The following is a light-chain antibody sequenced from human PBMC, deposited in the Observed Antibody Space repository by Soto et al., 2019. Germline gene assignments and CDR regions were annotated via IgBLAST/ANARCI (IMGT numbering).Light chain of an antibody. CDR3: QKYNSAPLT. J-gene: IGKJ4*01. CDR2: AAS. V-gene: IGKV1-27*01. CDR1: QGIGIY. Sequence: DIQMTQSPSSLSASLGDRVTITCRASQGIGIYLAWFQQRPGKVPKLLIYAASTLQSGVPSRFSGSGSGTDFTLTISSLQPEDVATYCCQKYNSAPLTFGGGTRVEIK.